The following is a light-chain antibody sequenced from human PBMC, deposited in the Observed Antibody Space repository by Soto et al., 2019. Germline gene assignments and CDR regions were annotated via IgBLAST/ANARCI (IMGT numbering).Light chain of an antibody. J-gene: IGLJ2*01. Sequence: SYELTQPPSVSVAPGKTARITCGGNNIGSKSVHWYQQKPGQAPVLVIYYDSDRPSGIPERFSGSNSGNTATLTISRVEAGDEADCYCQVWDNTSDHVVFGGGTKLTVL. V-gene: IGLV3-21*04. CDR2: YDS. CDR1: NIGSKS. CDR3: QVWDNTSDHVV.